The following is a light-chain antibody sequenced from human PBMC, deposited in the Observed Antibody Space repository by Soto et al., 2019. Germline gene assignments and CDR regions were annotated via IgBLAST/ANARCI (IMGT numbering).Light chain of an antibody. Sequence: EIVFPQSPATLSLSPWERATLACGASQSVSRIYVAWYQQKPGLAPRLLIYDASSRATGIPDRFSGSGSGKDFTLTISRLEHEDFAVYYCQQYGSSPYAFGQVTKLEI. CDR2: DAS. CDR1: QSVSRIY. CDR3: QQYGSSPYA. J-gene: IGKJ2*01. V-gene: IGKV3D-20*01.